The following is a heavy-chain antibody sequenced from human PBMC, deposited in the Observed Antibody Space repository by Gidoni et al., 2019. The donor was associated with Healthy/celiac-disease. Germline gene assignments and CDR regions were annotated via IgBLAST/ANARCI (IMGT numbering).Heavy chain of an antibody. J-gene: IGHJ4*02. Sequence: QVQLVESGGGVVQPGRSLRLSCSASGFTFSSYARHWVRQAPGKGLEWVAVISYDGSNKYYADSVKGRFTISRDNSKNTLYLQMNSLRAEDTAVYYCARDPTYYDFWSGTQPFDYWGQGTLVTVSS. CDR2: ISYDGSNK. V-gene: IGHV3-30-3*01. CDR1: GFTFSSYA. CDR3: ARDPTYYDFWSGTQPFDY. D-gene: IGHD3-3*01.